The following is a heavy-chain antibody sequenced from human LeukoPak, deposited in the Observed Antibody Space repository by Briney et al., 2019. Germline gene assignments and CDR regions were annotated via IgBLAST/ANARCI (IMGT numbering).Heavy chain of an antibody. CDR2: ITGSSGST. J-gene: IGHJ6*02. V-gene: IGHV3-23*01. CDR3: AKVLGGTWAMDV. Sequence: PGGSLRLSCAASGFTFRSYAMSWVRQGPGMGLEWVSSITGSSGSTFYADSVMGRFTVSRDNSKNTLYLQMNSLRAEDTAVYYCAKVLGGTWAMDVWGQGTTVTVSS. CDR1: GFTFRSYA. D-gene: IGHD3-10*01.